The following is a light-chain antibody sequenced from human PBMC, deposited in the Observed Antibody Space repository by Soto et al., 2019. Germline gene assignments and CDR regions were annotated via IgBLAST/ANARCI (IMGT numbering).Light chain of an antibody. Sequence: EIVLTQSPATLSLSPGERATLSCRASQSISSYLAWYQQKPDQAPRLLIYDASNRATGIPARFSGSGSGTDFTLTISRLEREDYEVYFFHQRRTWPFKFGPGTKVDIK. J-gene: IGKJ3*01. V-gene: IGKV3-11*01. CDR1: QSISSY. CDR3: HQRRTWPFK. CDR2: DAS.